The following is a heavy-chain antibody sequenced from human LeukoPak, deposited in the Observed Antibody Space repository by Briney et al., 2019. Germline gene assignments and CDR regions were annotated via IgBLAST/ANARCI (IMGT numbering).Heavy chain of an antibody. CDR1: GGSISSGDYY. Sequence: SETLSLTCTVSGGSISSGDYYWSWIRQPPGKGLEWIGYIYYSGSTYYNPSLKSRVTISVDTSKSQFSLKLSSVTAADTAVYYCARVVVIQDAFDIWGQGTMVTVSS. D-gene: IGHD3-22*01. CDR2: IYYSGST. V-gene: IGHV4-30-4*08. CDR3: ARVVVIQDAFDI. J-gene: IGHJ3*02.